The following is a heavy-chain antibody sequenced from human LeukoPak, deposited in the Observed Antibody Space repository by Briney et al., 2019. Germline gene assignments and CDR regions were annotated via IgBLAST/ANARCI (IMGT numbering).Heavy chain of an antibody. CDR2: IIPIFGTA. D-gene: IGHD2-8*01. CDR3: ASPYCTNGVCHNWFDP. J-gene: IGHJ5*02. V-gene: IGHV1-69*13. Sequence: ASVKVSCKASGGTFSSYAISWVRQAPGQGLEWMGGIIPIFGTANYAQEFQGRVTITADESTSTAYMELSSLRSEDTAVYYCASPYCTNGVCHNWFDPWGQGTLVTVSS. CDR1: GGTFSSYA.